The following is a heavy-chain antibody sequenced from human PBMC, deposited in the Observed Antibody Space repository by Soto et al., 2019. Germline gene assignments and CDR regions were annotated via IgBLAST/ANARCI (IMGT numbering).Heavy chain of an antibody. D-gene: IGHD3-22*01. Sequence: SETLSLTCTVSGASISSSYWSWIRQPPGKGLEWIGYIFHSGTTNYNPSLKSRVTISVDTSKNQFSLKLSSVTAADTAVYYCARGKGYYYDSSGYYPFDYWGQGTLVTAPQ. CDR3: ARGKGYYYDSSGYYPFDY. CDR2: IFHSGTT. CDR1: GASISSSY. J-gene: IGHJ4*02. V-gene: IGHV4-59*12.